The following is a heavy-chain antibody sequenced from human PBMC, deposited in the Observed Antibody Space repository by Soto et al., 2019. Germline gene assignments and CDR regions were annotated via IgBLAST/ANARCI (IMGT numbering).Heavy chain of an antibody. V-gene: IGHV1-3*01. CDR1: GYSFTKYG. J-gene: IGHJ6*02. D-gene: IGHD2-2*01. CDR2: INPGNGDT. CDR3: ARTDCSSTSCYNYYYYSMDV. Sequence: ASVKVSCKTSGYSFTKYGLHWVLQAPGQRLEWMGWINPGNGDTKYSQKFQGRVTITRDTSATTAYMELSSLRSEDSAVFYCARTDCSSTSCYNYYYYSMDVWGQGTTVTVSS.